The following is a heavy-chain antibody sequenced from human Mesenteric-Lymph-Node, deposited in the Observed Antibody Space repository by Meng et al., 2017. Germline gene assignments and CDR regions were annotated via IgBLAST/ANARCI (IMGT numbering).Heavy chain of an antibody. Sequence: ASVKVSCKASGGTFSSYAISWVRQAPGQGLEWMGIINPSGGSTSYAQKFQGRVTMTRDTSTSTAYMELSSLRSEDTAVYYCARDTGDKPRVPYYYGMDVWGQGTTVTVSS. CDR1: GGTFSSYA. CDR3: ARDTGDKPRVPYYYGMDV. CDR2: INPSGGST. V-gene: IGHV1-46*01. D-gene: IGHD7-27*01. J-gene: IGHJ6*02.